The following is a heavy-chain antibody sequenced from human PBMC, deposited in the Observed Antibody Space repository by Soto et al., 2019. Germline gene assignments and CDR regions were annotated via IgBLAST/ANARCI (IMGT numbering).Heavy chain of an antibody. CDR3: LSKVPSGPSRS. J-gene: IGHJ4*02. CDR1: GFNFRNYA. D-gene: IGHD6-25*01. Sequence: GGSLRLSCAASGFNFRNYALSCVRQAPGKGLDWFSGRRGNGGKTYYADSVKGRFTISRDNDRHTVYLQMSSLRVDDTAVYYCLSKVPSGPSRSGGQGTLVTVSS. CDR2: RRGNGGKT. V-gene: IGHV3-23*01.